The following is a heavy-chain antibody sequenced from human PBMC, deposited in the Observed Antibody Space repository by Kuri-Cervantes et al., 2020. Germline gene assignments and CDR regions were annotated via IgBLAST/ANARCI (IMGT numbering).Heavy chain of an antibody. V-gene: IGHV4-34*01. D-gene: IGHD3-22*01. CDR3: ASTYYYYDSSGYYFDY. J-gene: IGHJ4*02. CDR2: INPSGST. Sequence: GSLRLSCAVYGGSFSGYYWSWIRQPPGKGLEWIGEINPSGSTNYNTSLKSRVTISVDKSKNQFSLKLSSVTAADTAVYYCASTYYYYDSSGYYFDYWGQGTLVTVSS. CDR1: GGSFSGYY.